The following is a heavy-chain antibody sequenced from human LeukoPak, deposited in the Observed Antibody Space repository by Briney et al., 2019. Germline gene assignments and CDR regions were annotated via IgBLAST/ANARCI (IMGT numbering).Heavy chain of an antibody. J-gene: IGHJ4*02. D-gene: IGHD3-10*01. CDR2: IIPIFGTT. Sequence: ASVKVSCKASGGTFSSYAISWVRQAPGQGLEWMGGIIPIFGTTNYAQKFQGRVTMTRDMSTSTVYMELSSLRSEDTAVYYCARSPTYNLWFGVFDYWGQGTLVTVSS. CDR1: GGTFSSYA. V-gene: IGHV1-69*05. CDR3: ARSPTYNLWFGVFDY.